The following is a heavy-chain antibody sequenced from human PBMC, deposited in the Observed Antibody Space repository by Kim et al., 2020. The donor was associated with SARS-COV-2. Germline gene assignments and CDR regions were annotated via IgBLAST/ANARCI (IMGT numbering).Heavy chain of an antibody. CDR2: I. D-gene: IGHD1-1*01. J-gene: IGHJ4*02. CDR3: ARDFNWALDF. V-gene: IGHV3-48*02. Sequence: IWYSDSVKGRFTISRDDAKNSLYLQMNSLRDGDTAVYFCARDFNWALDFWGQGTLVTVSP.